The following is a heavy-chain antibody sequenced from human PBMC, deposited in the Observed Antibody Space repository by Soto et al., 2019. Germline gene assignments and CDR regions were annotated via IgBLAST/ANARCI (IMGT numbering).Heavy chain of an antibody. V-gene: IGHV3-30*18. CDR2: ISYDGSNK. CDR1: GFTFSSHV. Sequence: QVQLVESGGGVVLPGTSLRLSCAASGFTFSSHVMHWVRQAPGKGLEWLTTISYDGSNKHYADSVKGRFTIARDNSKNTLYMQMNSLRDEDTAVYYCAKEGHDYGDYIIDFWGQGTLVTISS. CDR3: AKEGHDYGDYIIDF. J-gene: IGHJ4*02. D-gene: IGHD4-17*01.